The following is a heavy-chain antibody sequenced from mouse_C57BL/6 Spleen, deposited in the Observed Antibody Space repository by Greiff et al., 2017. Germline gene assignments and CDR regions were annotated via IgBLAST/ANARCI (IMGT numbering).Heavy chain of an antibody. Sequence: EVNVVESGEGLVKPGGSLKLSCAASGFTFSSYAMSWVRQTPEKRLEWVAYISSGGDYIYYADTVKGRFTISRDNARNTLYLQMSSLKSEDTAMYYCTRDGLRLWYFDVWGTGTTVTVSS. CDR3: TRDGLRLWYFDV. CDR1: GFTFSSYA. J-gene: IGHJ1*03. D-gene: IGHD2-4*01. CDR2: ISSGGDYI. V-gene: IGHV5-9-1*02.